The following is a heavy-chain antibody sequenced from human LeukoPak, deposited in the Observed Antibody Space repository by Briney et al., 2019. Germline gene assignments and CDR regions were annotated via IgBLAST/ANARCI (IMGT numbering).Heavy chain of an antibody. V-gene: IGHV3-30*04. CDR2: ISYDGSNK. CDR3: ARDLRGERGYSYGYFDY. J-gene: IGHJ4*02. CDR1: GFTFSSYA. D-gene: IGHD5-18*01. Sequence: GGSLRLSCEASGFTFSSYAMHWVRQAPGKGLEWVAVISYDGSNKYHADSVKGRFTISRDNSKNTLYLQMNSLRAEDTAVYYCARDLRGERGYSYGYFDYWGQGTLVTVSS.